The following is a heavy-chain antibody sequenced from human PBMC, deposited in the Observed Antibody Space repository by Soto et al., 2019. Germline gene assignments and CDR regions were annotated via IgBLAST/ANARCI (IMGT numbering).Heavy chain of an antibody. CDR2: ISWNKATI. CDR1: GFTIDDYG. CDR3: VKDKGSTGTYGMDV. D-gene: IGHD1-26*01. J-gene: IGHJ6*02. Sequence: SLRLSCAASGFTIDDYGMHWLRQAPGKVLEWVSSISWNKATIGYADSVKGRFIISRDNAKKTPYPQMDSLRAEDTALYYCVKDKGSTGTYGMDVWGQGITVTVSS. V-gene: IGHV3-9*01.